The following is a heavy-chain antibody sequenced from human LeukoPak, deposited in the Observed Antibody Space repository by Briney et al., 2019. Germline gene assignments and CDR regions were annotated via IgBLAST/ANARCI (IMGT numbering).Heavy chain of an antibody. CDR1: GGSFSGYY. CDR2: INHSGST. Sequence: PSETLSLTCAVYGGSFSGYYWSWIRQPPGKGLEWIGEINHSGSTNYNPPLKSRVTISVDTSKNQFSPKLSSVTAADTAVYYCARDANHSPADYWGQGTLVTVSS. CDR3: ARDANHSPADY. D-gene: IGHD1-14*01. J-gene: IGHJ4*02. V-gene: IGHV4-34*01.